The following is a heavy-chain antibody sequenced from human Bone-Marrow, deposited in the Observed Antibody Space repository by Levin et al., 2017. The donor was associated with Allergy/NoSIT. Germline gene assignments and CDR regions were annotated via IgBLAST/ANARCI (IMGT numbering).Heavy chain of an antibody. CDR2: IYYSGST. CDR3: ARAPHYCSSSSCSLSYFDY. V-gene: IGHV4-59*01. J-gene: IGHJ4*02. D-gene: IGHD2-2*01. CDR1: GGSIRTYY. Sequence: SQTLSLTCTVSGGSIRTYYWTWIRQPPGKGLEWIGYIYYSGSTNYNPSLKSRVTISVDTSKNQFSLKLSSVTAADTAVYYCARAPHYCSSSSCSLSYFDYWGQGTLVTVSS.